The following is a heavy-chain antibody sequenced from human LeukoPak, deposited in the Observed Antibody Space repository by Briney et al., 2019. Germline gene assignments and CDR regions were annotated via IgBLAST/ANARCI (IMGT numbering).Heavy chain of an antibody. D-gene: IGHD2/OR15-2a*01. CDR2: ISNSSTYI. CDR3: ASGIGLGYYYMDV. CDR1: RFTFSNYW. J-gene: IGHJ6*03. Sequence: GGSLRLSCAASRFTFSNYWMNWFRQAPGKGLEWVSSISNSSTYIYYADSVKGRFTISRDNAKNSLYLQMNSLRAEDTAVYYCASGIGLGYYYMDVWGKGTTVTVSS. V-gene: IGHV3-21*01.